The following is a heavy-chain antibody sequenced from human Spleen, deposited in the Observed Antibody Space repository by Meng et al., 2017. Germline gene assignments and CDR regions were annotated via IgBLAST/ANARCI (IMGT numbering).Heavy chain of an antibody. CDR2: INHSGSVT. CDR1: DGSFSGYY. CDR3: RRDVYDSRGYYPDY. D-gene: IGHD3-22*01. V-gene: IGHV4-34*01. J-gene: IGHJ4*02. Sequence: VRLQAWGAGRLRLSETLSSTCAFYDGSFSGYYWSWIRQPPGKGLEWIGEINHSGSVTNYNPSLKSRVTMSIDTSEKQFSLKLTSVTAADTAVYFCRRDVYDSRGYYPDYWGQGTLVTVSS.